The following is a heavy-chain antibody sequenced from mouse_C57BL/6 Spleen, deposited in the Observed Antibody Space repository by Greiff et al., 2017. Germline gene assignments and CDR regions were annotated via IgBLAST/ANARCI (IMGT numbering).Heavy chain of an antibody. D-gene: IGHD1-1*02. CDR2: INPSSGYT. CDR3: ASGYGPRAMDY. J-gene: IGHJ4*01. Sequence: VKLQQSGAELARPGASVKMSCKASGYTFTSYTMHWVKQRPGQGLEWIGYINPSSGYTKYNQKFKDKATLTADKSSSTAYMQLSSLTSEDSAVYYCASGYGPRAMDYWGQGTSVTVSS. CDR1: GYTFTSYT. V-gene: IGHV1-4*01.